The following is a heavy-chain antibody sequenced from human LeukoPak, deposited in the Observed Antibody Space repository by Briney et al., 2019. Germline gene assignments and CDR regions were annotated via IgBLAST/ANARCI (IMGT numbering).Heavy chain of an antibody. J-gene: IGHJ6*04. CDR3: AELGITMIGGV. V-gene: IGHV3-48*03. CDR2: ISSSGSTI. D-gene: IGHD3-10*02. Sequence: PGGSLRLSCAASGFTFSSYEMNWLRQAPGKGLEWVSYISSSGSTIYYADSVKGRFTISRDNDKNSLYLQMNSLRAEDTAVYYCAELGITMIGGVWGKGTTVTISS. CDR1: GFTFSSYE.